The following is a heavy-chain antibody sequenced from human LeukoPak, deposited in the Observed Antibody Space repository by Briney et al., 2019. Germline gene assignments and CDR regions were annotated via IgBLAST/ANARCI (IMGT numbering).Heavy chain of an antibody. D-gene: IGHD3-9*01. Sequence: SETLSLTCAVYGGSFSGYYWSWIRQPPGKGLEWIGEINHSGSTNYNPSLKSRATISVDTSKNQFSLKLSSVTAADTAVYYCARGRGYDILTGYFSYYFDYWGQGTLVTVSS. CDR3: ARGRGYDILTGYFSYYFDY. V-gene: IGHV4-34*01. CDR1: GGSFSGYY. CDR2: INHSGST. J-gene: IGHJ4*02.